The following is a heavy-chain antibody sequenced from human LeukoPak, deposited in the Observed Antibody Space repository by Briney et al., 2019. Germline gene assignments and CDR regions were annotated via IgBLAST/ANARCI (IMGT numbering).Heavy chain of an antibody. CDR1: EFTFGSFS. CDR3: AKCAQSYGNDAFDL. CDR2: IRGGGAGA. V-gene: IGHV3-23*01. J-gene: IGHJ3*01. D-gene: IGHD5-18*01. Sequence: PGGSLRLSCKASEFTFGSFSMSWVRQAPGKGLEWVAYIRGGGAGALYADSVKGRFTVSRDNSRSTLYLQMNSLRVEDTAVYYCAKCAQSYGNDAFDLWGPGTMVTVSS.